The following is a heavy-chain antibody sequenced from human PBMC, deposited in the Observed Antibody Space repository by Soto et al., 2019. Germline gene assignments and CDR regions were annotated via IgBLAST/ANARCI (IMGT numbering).Heavy chain of an antibody. V-gene: IGHV1-24*01. CDR3: ATDPRDSSGYSKYYFDY. Sequence: ASVKVSCKVSGYTLTELSMHWVRQAPGKGLEWMGGFDPEDGETIYAQKFQGRVTMTEDTSTDTAYMELSSLRSEDTAVYYCATDPRDSSGYSKYYFDYWGQGTLVTGSS. J-gene: IGHJ4*02. D-gene: IGHD3-22*01. CDR1: GYTLTELS. CDR2: FDPEDGET.